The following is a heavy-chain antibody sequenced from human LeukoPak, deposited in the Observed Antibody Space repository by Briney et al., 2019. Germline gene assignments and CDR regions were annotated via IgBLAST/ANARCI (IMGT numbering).Heavy chain of an antibody. D-gene: IGHD2-8*02. CDR2: ISYDGTNK. CDR3: ARSRGSPNTGEDAFDI. V-gene: IGHV3-30-3*01. Sequence: GGSLRLSCAASGFTFRNYAVHWVRQAPGKGLQWLAVISYDGTNKYYADSVKGRFTISRVNSENTLSLHMNSLRAEDTALYYCARSRGSPNTGEDAFDIWGQGTMVTVSS. CDR1: GFTFRNYA. J-gene: IGHJ3*02.